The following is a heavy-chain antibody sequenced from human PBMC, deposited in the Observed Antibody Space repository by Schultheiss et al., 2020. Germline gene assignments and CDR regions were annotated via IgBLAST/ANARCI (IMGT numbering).Heavy chain of an antibody. Sequence: GSLRLSCAASGFTFSSYAMHWVRQAPGKGLEWVAVISYDGSNKYYADSVKGRFTISRDNSKNTLYLQMNSLRAEDTAVYYCAREGSSGWYQYYFDYWGQGTLVTVSS. CDR3: AREGSSGWYQYYFDY. V-gene: IGHV3-30-3*01. CDR1: GFTFSSYA. CDR2: ISYDGSNK. D-gene: IGHD6-19*01. J-gene: IGHJ4*02.